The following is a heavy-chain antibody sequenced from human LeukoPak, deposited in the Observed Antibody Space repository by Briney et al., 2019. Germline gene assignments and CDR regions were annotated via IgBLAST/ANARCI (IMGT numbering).Heavy chain of an antibody. CDR2: ISWNSGSI. CDR3: AKDQKWELDAFDI. D-gene: IGHD1-26*01. Sequence: GRSLRLSCAASGFTFDDYAMHWVRQAPGKGLEWVSGISWNSGSIGYADSVKGRFTISRDNAKNSLYLQMNSLRAEDTALYYCAKDQKWELDAFDIWGQGTMVTVSS. V-gene: IGHV3-9*01. J-gene: IGHJ3*02. CDR1: GFTFDDYA.